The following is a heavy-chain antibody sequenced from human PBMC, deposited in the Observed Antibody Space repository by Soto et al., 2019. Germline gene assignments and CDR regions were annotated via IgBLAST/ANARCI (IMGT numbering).Heavy chain of an antibody. D-gene: IGHD3-3*01. V-gene: IGHV3-74*01. Sequence: GGSLRLSCAASGFTFSSYWMHWVRQAPGKGLVWVSRINSDGSSTSYADSVKGRFTISRDNAKNTLYLQMNSLRAEDTAVYYCARSGPAGDYDFWSGYYTGINYYYYYGMDVWGQGTTVTVSS. J-gene: IGHJ6*02. CDR3: ARSGPAGDYDFWSGYYTGINYYYYYGMDV. CDR2: INSDGSST. CDR1: GFTFSSYW.